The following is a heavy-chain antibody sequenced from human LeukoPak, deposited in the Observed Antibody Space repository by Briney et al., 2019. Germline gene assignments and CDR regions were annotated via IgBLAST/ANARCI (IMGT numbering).Heavy chain of an antibody. Sequence: ASVKVSCKASGYTFTSYGISWVRQAPGQGLEWMGWISAYNGNTNYAQKLQGRVTMTTDTSTSTAYMELRSLRSDDTAAYYCARVYYDFWSGYEYDAFDIWGQGTMVTVSS. D-gene: IGHD3-3*01. CDR2: ISAYNGNT. CDR3: ARVYYDFWSGYEYDAFDI. J-gene: IGHJ3*02. V-gene: IGHV1-18*01. CDR1: GYTFTSYG.